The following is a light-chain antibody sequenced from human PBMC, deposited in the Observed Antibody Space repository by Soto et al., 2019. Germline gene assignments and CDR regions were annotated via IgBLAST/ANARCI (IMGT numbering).Light chain of an antibody. CDR3: QQTYSTFLS. CDR2: DSS. V-gene: IGKV3-20*01. CDR1: QSISSNY. J-gene: IGKJ4*01. Sequence: EIVLTQSPGTLSLSPGERATLSCRASQSISSNYLGCYQQKPGQAPRLIIYDSSSRATGIPDRFRGSASGTDFTLTISSLEPEDFATYYCQQTYSTFLSFGGGTKVEVK.